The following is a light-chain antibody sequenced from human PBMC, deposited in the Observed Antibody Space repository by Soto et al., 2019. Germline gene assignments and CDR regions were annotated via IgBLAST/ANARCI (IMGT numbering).Light chain of an antibody. CDR3: QQSYSAPRT. V-gene: IGKV1-39*01. J-gene: IGKJ1*01. Sequence: DIQMTQSPSSLSASVGDRVTITCRASQRISSYLNWYQQKPGKAPKILIYAVSNLQSGVPSRFSCSGSGTDLTLTISSLQPEDFATYYCQQSYSAPRTFGQGTKVEIK. CDR2: AVS. CDR1: QRISSY.